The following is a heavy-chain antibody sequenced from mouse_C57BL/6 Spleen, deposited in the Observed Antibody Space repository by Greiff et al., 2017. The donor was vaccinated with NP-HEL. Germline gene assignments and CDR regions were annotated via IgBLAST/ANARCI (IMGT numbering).Heavy chain of an antibody. CDR1: GFNIKDYY. Sequence: VHVKQSGAELVRPGASVKLSCTASGFNIKDYYMHWVKQRPEQGLEWIGRIDPEDGDTEYAPKFQGKATMTADTSSNTADLQLSSLTSEDTAVYYCTGYYGSSYWYFDVWGTGTTVTVSS. D-gene: IGHD1-1*01. CDR3: TGYYGSSYWYFDV. CDR2: IDPEDGDT. J-gene: IGHJ1*03. V-gene: IGHV14-1*01.